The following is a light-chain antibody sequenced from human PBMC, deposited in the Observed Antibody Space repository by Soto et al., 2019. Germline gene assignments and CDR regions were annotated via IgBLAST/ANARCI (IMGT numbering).Light chain of an antibody. J-gene: IGKJ3*01. CDR1: QGIRNY. CDR3: QKHNSAPFT. CDR2: AAS. V-gene: IGKV1-27*01. Sequence: DIQMTQSPSSLSASVGDRVTITCRASQGIRNYLAWYQQKPGKVPKLLIYAASTLQSGVPSRFSGSGSGTHFTLTISSLQPEDVATYYCQKHNSAPFTFGPGTKVDIK.